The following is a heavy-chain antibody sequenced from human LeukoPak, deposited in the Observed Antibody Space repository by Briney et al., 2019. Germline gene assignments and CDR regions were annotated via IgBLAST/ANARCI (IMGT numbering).Heavy chain of an antibody. Sequence: GGSLRLSCAASGFTFSSYGMSWVRQAPGKGLEWVASIKQDGSEKYYLDSVKGRFTISRDNAKNSVYLQMNSLRAEDTAVYYCARGSSGRYFEFIGYWGQGTLVTVSS. CDR3: ARGSSGRYFEFIGY. V-gene: IGHV3-7*01. CDR2: IKQDGSEK. CDR1: GFTFSSYG. J-gene: IGHJ4*02. D-gene: IGHD1-26*01.